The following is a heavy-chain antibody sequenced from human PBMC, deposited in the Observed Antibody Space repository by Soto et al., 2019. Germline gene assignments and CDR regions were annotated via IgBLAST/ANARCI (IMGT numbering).Heavy chain of an antibody. CDR2: INHSGST. CDR1: GGSFSGYY. Sequence: SETLSLTCAVYGGSFSGYYWSWIRQPPGKGLEWTGEINHSGSTNYNPSLKSRVTISVDTSKNQFSLKLSSVTAEDTAVYYCAKDYYFDYWGQGTQVTVSS. J-gene: IGHJ4*02. CDR3: AKDYYFDY. V-gene: IGHV4-34*01.